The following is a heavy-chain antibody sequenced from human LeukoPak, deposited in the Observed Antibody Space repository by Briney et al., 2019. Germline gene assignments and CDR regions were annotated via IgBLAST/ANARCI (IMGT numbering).Heavy chain of an antibody. V-gene: IGHV4-38-2*02. CDR3: ARGQGYYMDV. J-gene: IGHJ6*03. Sequence: SETLSLTCTVSGYSISSGYYWGWIRQPPGKGLEWIGSIYHSGSTYYNPSLKSRVTISVDTSKNQFSLKLSSVTAADTAVYYCARGQGYYMDVWGKGTTVTVSS. CDR2: IYHSGST. CDR1: GYSISSGYY.